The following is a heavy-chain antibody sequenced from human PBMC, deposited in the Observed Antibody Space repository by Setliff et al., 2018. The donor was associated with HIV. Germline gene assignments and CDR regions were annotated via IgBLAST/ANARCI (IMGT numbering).Heavy chain of an antibody. CDR1: GGTFSGHY. J-gene: IGHJ6*03. V-gene: IGHV4-34*01. Sequence: LSLTCAVYGGTFSGHYWSWIRQPPGQGLDWIGEIHPRGNTYYNPSLKSRLTISVDTSKNQFSLNLNSVTAADTAVYYCARVSSTYWYSIFRNYYYHMDVWGKGTTVTVSS. CDR2: IHPRGNT. D-gene: IGHD2-8*02. CDR3: ARVSSTYWYSIFRNYYYHMDV.